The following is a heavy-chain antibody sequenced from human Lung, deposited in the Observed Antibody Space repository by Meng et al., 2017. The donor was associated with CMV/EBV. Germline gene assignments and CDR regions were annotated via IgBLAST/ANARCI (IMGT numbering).Heavy chain of an antibody. CDR1: GFTFSSYS. CDR3: ARDPPDWNYPRSYAFDI. CDR2: ISSSSSYI. V-gene: IGHV3-21*01. J-gene: IGHJ3*02. Sequence: LTXAASGFTFSSYSMNWVRQAPGKGLEWVSSISSSSSYIYYADSVKGRFTISRDNAKNSLYLQMNSLRAEDTAVYYCARDPPDWNYPRSYAFDIWGQGXMVTVSS. D-gene: IGHD1-7*01.